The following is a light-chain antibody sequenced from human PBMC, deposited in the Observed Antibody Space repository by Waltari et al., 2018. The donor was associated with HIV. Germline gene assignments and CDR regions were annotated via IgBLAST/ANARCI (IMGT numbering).Light chain of an antibody. J-gene: IGLJ2*01. Sequence: QSVLTQPPSASGTPGQNVTISCSGNTSNIGTNLVNWYQQFPGAAPKPLIYSNNQRPSGVPARFSGSKSGTSASLAISALQSEDEADYFCAAWDDTLNGLFGGGTKLTVL. V-gene: IGLV1-44*01. CDR1: TSNIGTNL. CDR2: SNN. CDR3: AAWDDTLNGL.